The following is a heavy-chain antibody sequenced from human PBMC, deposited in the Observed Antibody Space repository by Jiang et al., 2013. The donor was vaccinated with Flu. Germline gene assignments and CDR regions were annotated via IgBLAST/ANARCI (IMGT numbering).Heavy chain of an antibody. CDR1: GRCFLTSIL. V-gene: IGHV1-69*06. CDR3: TRDGPGNLLFDS. Sequence: GREVKKPGSSVKVSCKASGRCFLTSILSTGCDRPLDKGLSGMGGIMPVYGTPKYAQKFQGRVTITADRSSNIGYMEISSLTYEDTAVYFCTRDGPGNLLFDSWGQGTVVTVSS. CDR2: IMPVYGTP. D-gene: IGHD1-14*01. J-gene: IGHJ4*02.